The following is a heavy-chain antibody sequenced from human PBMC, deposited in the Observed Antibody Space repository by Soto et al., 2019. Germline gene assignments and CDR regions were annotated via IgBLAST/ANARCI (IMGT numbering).Heavy chain of an antibody. Sequence: ASVKVSCKASGYTFSDYYIHWVRQAPGQGLEWMGWINPNSGGTKYAPKFQGGVTMTRDTSITTAYVELSRLGSGDTAVYYCAREPATAKPEGVDFWGQGTLVTVSS. CDR3: AREPATAKPEGVDF. CDR1: GYTFSDYY. D-gene: IGHD1-1*01. J-gene: IGHJ4*02. V-gene: IGHV1-2*02. CDR2: INPNSGGT.